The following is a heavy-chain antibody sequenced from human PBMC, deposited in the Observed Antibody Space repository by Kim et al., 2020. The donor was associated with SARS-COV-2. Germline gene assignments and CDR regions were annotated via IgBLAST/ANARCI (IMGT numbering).Heavy chain of an antibody. CDR3: ARRVYGISRIDP. Sequence: SETLSLTCTVSGGSMSSDYWSWIRQPPGKGLEWIGHIYYNGNTKYNPSLKSRVSISVDTSKNQFPLKLSSVTAADTAVYYCARRVYGISRIDPWGQGLLV. CDR1: GGSMSSDY. V-gene: IGHV4-59*13. D-gene: IGHD3-10*01. CDR2: IYYNGNT. J-gene: IGHJ5*02.